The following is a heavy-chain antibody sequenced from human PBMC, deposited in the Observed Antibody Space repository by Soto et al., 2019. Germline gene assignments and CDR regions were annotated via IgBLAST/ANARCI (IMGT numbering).Heavy chain of an antibody. Sequence: QVQLVESGGGVVQPGRSLRLSCAASGFTFSSYGMHWVRQAPGKGLEWVAVISYDGSNKYYADSVKGRFTISRDNSKNTLYLQMNSLRAEDTAVYYCAKDLGSYCSSTSCSYYYYYGMDVWSQGTTVTVSS. CDR1: GFTFSSYG. V-gene: IGHV3-30*18. CDR3: AKDLGSYCSSTSCSYYYYYGMDV. J-gene: IGHJ6*02. D-gene: IGHD2-2*01. CDR2: ISYDGSNK.